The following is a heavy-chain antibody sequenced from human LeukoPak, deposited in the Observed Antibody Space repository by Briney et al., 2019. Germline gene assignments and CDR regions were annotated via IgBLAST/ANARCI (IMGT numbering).Heavy chain of an antibody. CDR1: GYTFSASA. J-gene: IGHJ4*02. Sequence: PGGSLRLSCAASGYTFSASAIHWVRQASGRGLEWVGRIRSKGNNYATAYGASVKGRFIFSRDDSKNTAWLQMNSLKTEDTAVYYCTRSLYYDSWSGYFGGEDLDYWGQGVLVTVSS. V-gene: IGHV3-73*01. D-gene: IGHD3-3*01. CDR3: TRSLYYDSWSGYFGGEDLDY. CDR2: IRSKGNNYAT.